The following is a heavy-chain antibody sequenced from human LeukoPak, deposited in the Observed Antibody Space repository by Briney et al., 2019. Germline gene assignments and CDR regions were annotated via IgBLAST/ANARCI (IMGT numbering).Heavy chain of an antibody. J-gene: IGHJ4*02. V-gene: IGHV3-21*01. D-gene: IGHD2-2*02. CDR3: ARDNCSSTSCYTGLFHY. CDR1: GFTLSSYS. CDR2: ISNHINYI. Sequence: GGSLRLSFAASGFTLSSYSMNWVRHAPGKGREWVSSISNHINYIYYADSVQGRFTIYRDNAKNSLYLQMNSLSAEDTAVYYCARDNCSSTSCYTGLFHYWGQGTLVTVSS.